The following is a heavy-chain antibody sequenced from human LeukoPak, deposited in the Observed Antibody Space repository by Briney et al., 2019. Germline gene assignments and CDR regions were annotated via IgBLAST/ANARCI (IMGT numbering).Heavy chain of an antibody. D-gene: IGHD4-17*01. CDR3: AGDRYGDYDYYYGMDV. CDR1: GFTFSTYS. CDR2: IYPSGDST. Sequence: GGSLRLSCAASGFTFSTYSMTWVRQGPGKGLEWVSSIYPSGDSTFYADSVKGRFTISRDNSKNTLYLQMNSLRAEDTAVYYCAGDRYGDYDYYYGMDVWGQGTTVTVSS. V-gene: IGHV3-23*01. J-gene: IGHJ6*02.